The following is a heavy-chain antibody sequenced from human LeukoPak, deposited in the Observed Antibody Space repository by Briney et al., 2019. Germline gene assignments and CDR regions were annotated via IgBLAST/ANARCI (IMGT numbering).Heavy chain of an antibody. V-gene: IGHV1-2*02. Sequence: ASVKVSCKASGYTFTGYYMHWVRQAPGQGLEWMGWINPNSGGTNYAQKFQGRVTMTRDTSISTAYMEPSRLRSDDTAVYYCAMEGAYCSSTSCYAELLFDYWGQGTLVTVSS. J-gene: IGHJ4*02. D-gene: IGHD2-2*01. CDR1: GYTFTGYY. CDR2: INPNSGGT. CDR3: AMEGAYCSSTSCYAELLFDY.